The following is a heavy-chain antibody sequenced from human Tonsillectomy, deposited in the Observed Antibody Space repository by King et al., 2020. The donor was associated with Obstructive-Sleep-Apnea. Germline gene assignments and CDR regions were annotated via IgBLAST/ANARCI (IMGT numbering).Heavy chain of an antibody. CDR3: AHRRSLTYYCDY. CDR2: IYWDDDK. J-gene: IGHJ4*02. Sequence: LKESGPTLVKPTQTLTLTCTFSGFSLSTSGVGMAWIRQPPGKALEWLALIYWDDDKRYSPSLKSRLTITKDTSKNQVVLTMTNMDPVDTATYYCAHRRSLTYYCDYWGQGTLVTVSS. CDR1: GFSLSTSGVG. V-gene: IGHV2-5*02.